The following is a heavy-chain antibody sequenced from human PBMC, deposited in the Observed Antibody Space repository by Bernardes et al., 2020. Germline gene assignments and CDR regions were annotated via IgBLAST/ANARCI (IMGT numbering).Heavy chain of an antibody. CDR3: AKDERYFDWDPIAWYFDL. V-gene: IGHV3-23*01. D-gene: IGHD3-9*01. Sequence: GGSLRLSCAGSGVTISNYAINWVRQAPGKGLEWVSVILGTGPSTYYADSVTGRFTMSRDKSKNTVYLQMNSLRADDAAIYYCAKDERYFDWDPIAWYFDLWGRGTLVTVSS. CDR2: ILGTGPST. CDR1: GVTISNYA. J-gene: IGHJ2*01.